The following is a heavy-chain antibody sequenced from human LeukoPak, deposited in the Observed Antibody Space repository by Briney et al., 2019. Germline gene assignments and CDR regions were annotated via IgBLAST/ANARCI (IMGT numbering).Heavy chain of an antibody. J-gene: IGHJ3*02. V-gene: IGHV3-74*01. CDR2: IYSGGST. CDR1: GFTFSNYW. CDR3: AKDRGMTTVVTYAFDI. D-gene: IGHD4-23*01. Sequence: SGGSLRLSCAASGFTFSNYWMHWVRQAPGKGLVWVSVIYSGGSTYYADSVKGRFTISRDNAKNSLYLQMNSLRAEDTALYYCAKDRGMTTVVTYAFDIWGQGTMVTVSS.